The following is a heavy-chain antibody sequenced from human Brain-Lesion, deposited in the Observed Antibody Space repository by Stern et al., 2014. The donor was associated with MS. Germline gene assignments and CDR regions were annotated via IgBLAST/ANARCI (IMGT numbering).Heavy chain of an antibody. V-gene: IGHV3-9*01. D-gene: IGHD1-14*01. J-gene: IGHJ4*02. CDR2: ISWNSGTI. Sequence: QLVQSGGDLVQPGRSLRLSCAAFGFTFYDYAMHWVRPAPGKGLEWVAGISWNSGTIGYADSVKGRFTTSRDNAYSSLYLQMNSLRPEDTALYYCARDITGSSAYFAYWGQGTLVTVSS. CDR1: GFTFYDYA. CDR3: ARDITGSSAYFAY.